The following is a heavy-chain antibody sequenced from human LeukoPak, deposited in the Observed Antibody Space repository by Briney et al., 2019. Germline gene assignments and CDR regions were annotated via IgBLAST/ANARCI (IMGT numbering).Heavy chain of an antibody. D-gene: IGHD3-10*01. CDR3: ARAGHYGSGSHASDM. V-gene: IGHV3-74*01. CDR2: IRSDGST. J-gene: IGHJ3*02. CDR1: GFTFSSFW. Sequence: GGSLRLSCAVSGFTFSSFWLHWVRLAPGKGLVWVSRIRSDGSTTNANSVKRQITITRDNAKNTQYLQMNSLRADDTAVYYCARAGHYGSGSHASDMWGQGTMVTVSS.